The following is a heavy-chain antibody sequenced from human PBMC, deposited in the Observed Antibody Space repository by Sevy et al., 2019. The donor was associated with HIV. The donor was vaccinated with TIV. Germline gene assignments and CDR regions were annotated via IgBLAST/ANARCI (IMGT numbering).Heavy chain of an antibody. V-gene: IGHV1-24*01. CDR1: GYTLTELS. CDR2: FDPEDGET. D-gene: IGHD3-22*01. J-gene: IGHJ4*02. CDR3: ATDKDYYDSSGYYHRYFDY. Sequence: ASVKVSSKVSGYTLTELSMHWVRQAPGKGLEWMGGFDPEDGETIYAQKFQGRVTMTEDTSTDTAYMELSSLRSEDTAVYYCATDKDYYDSSGYYHRYFDYWGQGTLVTVSS.